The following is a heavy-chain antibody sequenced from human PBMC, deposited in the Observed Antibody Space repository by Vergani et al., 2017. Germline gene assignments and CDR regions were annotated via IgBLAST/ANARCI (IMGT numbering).Heavy chain of an antibody. CDR1: GYSISSGYY. V-gene: IGHV4-38-2*01. CDR3: ASEMVARGSLFDY. D-gene: IGHD2-15*01. Sequence: QVQLQESGPGLVKPSETLSLICAVSGYSISSGYYWGWIRQPPGKGLEWIGSIYHSGSTYYNPSLKSRVTISVDTSKNQFSLKLSSVTAADTAVYYCASEMVARGSLFDYWGQGTLVTVSS. CDR2: IYHSGST. J-gene: IGHJ4*02.